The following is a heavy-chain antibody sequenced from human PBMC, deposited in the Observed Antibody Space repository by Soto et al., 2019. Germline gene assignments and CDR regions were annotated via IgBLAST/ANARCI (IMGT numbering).Heavy chain of an antibody. CDR2: ISGSGGST. Sequence: EVQLLESGGGLVQPGGSLRLSCAASGFTFSSSAMSWVRQAPGKGLEWVSAISGSGGSTYYADSVKGRFTISRDNSKNTLYLQMNSLRAEDTAVYYCAKDTTVTTSGRVRYFDLWGRGTLVTVSS. CDR1: GFTFSSSA. V-gene: IGHV3-23*01. J-gene: IGHJ2*01. D-gene: IGHD4-17*01. CDR3: AKDTTVTTSGRVRYFDL.